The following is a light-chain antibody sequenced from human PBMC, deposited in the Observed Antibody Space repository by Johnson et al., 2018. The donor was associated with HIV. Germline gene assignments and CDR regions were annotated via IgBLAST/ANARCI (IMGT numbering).Light chain of an antibody. V-gene: IGLV1-51*01. J-gene: IGLJ1*01. Sequence: QFVLTQPPSVSAAPGQKVTVSCSGSSSNIGNNFVSWYKQVPGTASKLLIYDTDKRTSGIPDRFSGSKSGTSATLGISGLQTGDEADDYCGTWDSSLRVGFYGTGTKVT. CDR3: GTWDSSLRVGF. CDR2: DTD. CDR1: SSNIGNNF.